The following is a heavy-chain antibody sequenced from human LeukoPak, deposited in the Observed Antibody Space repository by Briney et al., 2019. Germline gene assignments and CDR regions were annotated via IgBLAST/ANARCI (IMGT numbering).Heavy chain of an antibody. CDR2: IIPIFGTA. J-gene: IGHJ5*02. CDR1: GGTFSSYA. CDR3: ARDQMHYYDSSGYYYWFDP. D-gene: IGHD3-22*01. V-gene: IGHV1-69*13. Sequence: VASVKVSCKASGGTFSSYAISWVRQAPGQGLEWMGGIIPIFGTANYAQKFQGRVTITADESTSTAYMELSSLRSEDTAVYYCARDQMHYYDSSGYYYWFDPWGQGTLVTVSS.